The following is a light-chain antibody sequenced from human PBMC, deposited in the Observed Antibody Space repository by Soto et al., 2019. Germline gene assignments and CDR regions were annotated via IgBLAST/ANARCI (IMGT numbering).Light chain of an antibody. Sequence: AIRMTQSPSSLSASTGDRVTITCRASQGISSYLAWYQQKPGKAPKLLIYAASTLQSGVPSRFSGSGSGTDFTLTLSCLQSEDFATYYSQHYYSYPPFFGGGTKVEIK. CDR1: QGISSY. J-gene: IGKJ4*01. CDR3: QHYYSYPPF. V-gene: IGKV1-8*01. CDR2: AAS.